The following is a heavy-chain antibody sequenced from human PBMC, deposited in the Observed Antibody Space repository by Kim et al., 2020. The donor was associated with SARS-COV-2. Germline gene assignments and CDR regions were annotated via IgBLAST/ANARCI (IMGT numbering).Heavy chain of an antibody. J-gene: IGHJ4*02. CDR3: ARDSPTYYYDSSGSNRKGVIDY. V-gene: IGHV7-4-1*02. CDR1: GYTFTSYA. CDR2: INTNTGNP. Sequence: ASVKVSCKASGYTFTSYAMNWVRQAPGQGLEWMGWINTNTGNPTYAQGFTGRFVFSLDTSVSTAYLQISSLKAEDTAVYYCARDSPTYYYDSSGSNRKGVIDYWGQGTLVTVSS. D-gene: IGHD3-22*01.